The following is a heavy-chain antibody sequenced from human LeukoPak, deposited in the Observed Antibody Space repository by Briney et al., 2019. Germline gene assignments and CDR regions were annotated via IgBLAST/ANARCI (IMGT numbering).Heavy chain of an antibody. CDR3: ARVERWFGFQNWFDP. V-gene: IGHV4-61*02. CDR1: GGSISSGSYH. J-gene: IGHJ5*02. Sequence: SQTLSLTCTVSGGSISSGSYHWSWIRQPAGKGLEWIGRIYTSGSTNYNPSLKSRVTISVDTSKNQFSLKLSSVTAADTAVYYCARVERWFGFQNWFDPWGQGTLVTVSS. D-gene: IGHD3-10*01. CDR2: IYTSGST.